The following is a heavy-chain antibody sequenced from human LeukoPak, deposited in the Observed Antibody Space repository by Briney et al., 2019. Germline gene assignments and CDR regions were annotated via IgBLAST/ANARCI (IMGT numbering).Heavy chain of an antibody. CDR3: ARGGDYYGSGSPLPLY. J-gene: IGHJ4*02. CDR1: GFTFSSYG. CDR2: IWYDGSNK. D-gene: IGHD3-10*01. Sequence: GGSLRLSCAASGFTFSSYGMHWVRQAPGKGLEWVAVIWYDGSNKYYADSVKGRFTISRDNSKNTLYLQMNSLRAEDTAVYYCARGGDYYGSGSPLPLYWGQGTLVTVSS. V-gene: IGHV3-33*01.